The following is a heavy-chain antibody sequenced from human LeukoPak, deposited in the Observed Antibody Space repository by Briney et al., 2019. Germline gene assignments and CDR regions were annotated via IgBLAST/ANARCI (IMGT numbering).Heavy chain of an antibody. CDR2: INHSGST. J-gene: IGHJ6*02. V-gene: IGHV4-34*01. Sequence: SETLSLTCAVYGGSFSGYYWSWIRQPPGKGLEWIGEINHSGSTNYNPSLKSRVTISVDTSKNQFSLKLSSVTAADTAVYYCASRDYYHGMDVWGQGTTVTVSS. CDR3: ASRDYYHGMDV. CDR1: GGSFSGYY.